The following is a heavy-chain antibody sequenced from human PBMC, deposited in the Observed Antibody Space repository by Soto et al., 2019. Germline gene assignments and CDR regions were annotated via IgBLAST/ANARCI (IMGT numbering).Heavy chain of an antibody. D-gene: IGHD5-12*01. J-gene: IGHJ6*03. Sequence: ASVKVSCKASGYTFTSYGISWVRQAPGQGLEWMGWISAYNGNTNYAQKRQGRVTMTTDTSTSTAYMELRSLRSEDTAVYYCARDGVVATIRYYYHYYMAVWGKGTTVTVSS. CDR1: GYTFTSYG. CDR3: ARDGVVATIRYYYHYYMAV. V-gene: IGHV1-18*01. CDR2: ISAYNGNT.